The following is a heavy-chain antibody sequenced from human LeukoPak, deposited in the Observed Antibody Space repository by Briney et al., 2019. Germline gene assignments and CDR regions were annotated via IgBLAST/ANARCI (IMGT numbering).Heavy chain of an antibody. J-gene: IGHJ4*02. Sequence: SVKVSCKASGYTFTSYGISWVRQAPGQGLESMGGIIPIFGTANYAQKFQGRVTITTDESTSTAYMELSSLRSEDTAVYYCATNLSGNDNYWGQGTLVTVSS. CDR1: GYTFTSYG. CDR2: IIPIFGTA. V-gene: IGHV1-69*05. CDR3: ATNLSGNDNY. D-gene: IGHD1-26*01.